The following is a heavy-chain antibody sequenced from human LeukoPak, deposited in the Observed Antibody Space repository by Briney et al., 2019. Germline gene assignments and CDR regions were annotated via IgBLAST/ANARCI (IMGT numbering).Heavy chain of an antibody. CDR1: GFTFGSYA. Sequence: PGGSLRLSCAASGFTFGSYAMSWVRQPPGKGLEWVSTISGSGGSTYYADSLKGRFTISRDTSKNTLYLQMNSPRAEDTALYYCGKEWVQPPPLYGFEGWGKETQVPFA. CDR3: GKEWVQPPPLYGFEG. J-gene: IGHJ4*02. D-gene: IGHD5-18*01. V-gene: IGHV3-23*01. CDR2: ISGSGGST.